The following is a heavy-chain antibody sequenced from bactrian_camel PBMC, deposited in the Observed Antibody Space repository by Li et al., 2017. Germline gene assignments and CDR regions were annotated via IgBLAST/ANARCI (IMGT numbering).Heavy chain of an antibody. CDR3: AAERFLLRCGSWLLYADTHFYA. D-gene: IGHD1*01. CDR1: GYIDSTYC. CDR2: IDSDGET. V-gene: IGHV3S53*01. Sequence: QLVESGGGSVQAGGSLRLSCAAAGYIDSTYCMGWFRQAPGKEREGGASIDSDGETTYADSVKGRFIISRDNAKNSVYLQMDSLKPEDTAMYYCAAERFLLRCGSWLLYADTHFYAWGQGTQVTVS. J-gene: IGHJ6*01.